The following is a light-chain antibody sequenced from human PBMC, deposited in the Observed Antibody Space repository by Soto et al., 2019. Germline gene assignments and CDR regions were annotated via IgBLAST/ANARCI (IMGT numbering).Light chain of an antibody. CDR3: QQSFSTLGWT. J-gene: IGKJ5*01. V-gene: IGKV1-39*01. CDR2: AAS. CDR1: QSISSY. Sequence: DIQMTQSPSSLSASVGDRVTITCRASQSISSYLNWYQQKSGKPPKLLISAASSLQSGVPSRFSGSGSGTDFTLTISSLQPEDFATYYCQQSFSTLGWTFGQGTRLEIK.